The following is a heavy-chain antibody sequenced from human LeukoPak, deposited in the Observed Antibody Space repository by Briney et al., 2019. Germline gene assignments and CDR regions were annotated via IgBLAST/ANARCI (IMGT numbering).Heavy chain of an antibody. CDR1: GFTFSNYA. CDR3: ARVRRYSQYESSGYYADS. D-gene: IGHD3-22*01. J-gene: IGHJ5*01. CDR2: ITYDGSTR. V-gene: IGHV3-30*03. Sequence: GGSLRLSCAASGFTFSNYAMHWVRQAPGKGLQWVAAITYDGSTRYHADSVKGRFTISRDNSKDTLYLQMNSLKVEDTATYYCARVRRYSQYESSGYYADSWGQGTLVTVSS.